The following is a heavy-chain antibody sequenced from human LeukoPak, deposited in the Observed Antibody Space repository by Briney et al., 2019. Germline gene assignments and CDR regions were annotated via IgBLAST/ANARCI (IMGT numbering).Heavy chain of an antibody. CDR3: VRGRNNNYYDDSGYSPY. V-gene: IGHV3-13*01. CDR1: GFTCSRVD. J-gene: IGHJ4*02. Sequence: PGGSLRLSCAASGFTCSRVDMQWVRQAQGKFLDWVSGIGTLLDTDYPDSLKGRFTISRENAKNSVFLQMNNVGAGDTAVYYCVRGRNNNYYDDSGYSPYWGQGTLVTVSS. CDR2: IGTLLDT. D-gene: IGHD3-22*01.